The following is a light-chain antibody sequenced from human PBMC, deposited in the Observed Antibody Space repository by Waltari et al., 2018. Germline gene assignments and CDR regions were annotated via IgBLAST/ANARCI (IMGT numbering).Light chain of an antibody. Sequence: SFELTQTSSLSVSPGQTVRTTCSGDLLANKYPSWFQQKPGQAPILIISKDTERPSGIPERFSGSSSGTTVTLTISGAQVEDEADYYCYSAADNDLGVFGGGTKLTVL. CDR3: YSAADNDLGV. CDR1: LLANKY. V-gene: IGLV3-27*01. CDR2: KDT. J-gene: IGLJ3*02.